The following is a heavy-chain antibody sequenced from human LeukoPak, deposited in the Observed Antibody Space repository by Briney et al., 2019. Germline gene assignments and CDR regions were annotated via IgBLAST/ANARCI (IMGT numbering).Heavy chain of an antibody. Sequence: PSETLSLTCTLSGRSISSYYWSWIRQPPGKGLEWIGYIYYSGSTNYNPPLKSRVTISVDTSKNQFSLKLSSVTAADTAVYYCASVNKGYCSSISGPPPSDYWGQGTLVTVSS. CDR1: GRSISSYY. J-gene: IGHJ4*02. D-gene: IGHD2-2*01. CDR3: ASVNKGYCSSISGPPPSDY. V-gene: IGHV4-59*01. CDR2: IYYSGST.